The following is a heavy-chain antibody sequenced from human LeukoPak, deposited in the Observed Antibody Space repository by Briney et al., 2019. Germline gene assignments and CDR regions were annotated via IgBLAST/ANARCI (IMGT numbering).Heavy chain of an antibody. V-gene: IGHV4-31*03. D-gene: IGHD3-10*01. CDR1: GGSISSGDYY. J-gene: IGHJ4*02. Sequence: SQTLSLTCTVSGGSISSGDYYWSWIRQHPGKGLEWIGYIYYSGSTSYNPSLKSRVTISLDTSKNQFSLKLSSVTAADTAVYYCARDQEDSGTDYWGQGTLVTVSS. CDR3: ARDQEDSGTDY. CDR2: IYYSGST.